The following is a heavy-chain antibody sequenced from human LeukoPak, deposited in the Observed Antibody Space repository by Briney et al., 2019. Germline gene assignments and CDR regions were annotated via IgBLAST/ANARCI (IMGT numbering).Heavy chain of an antibody. CDR3: ARIRLPTVKYFDQ. D-gene: IGHD4-11*01. CDR1: GFTLSSYG. J-gene: IGHJ4*02. Sequence: GGSLTLSCSPSGFTLSSYGVHWGRPARGEGREWVAVISYDGSNKYYADSVKGRFTISRNNAKHSVYLQMSSLRPEDTAVYCCARIRLPTVKYFDQWGQGSLVTVSS. V-gene: IGHV3-30*03. CDR2: ISYDGSNK.